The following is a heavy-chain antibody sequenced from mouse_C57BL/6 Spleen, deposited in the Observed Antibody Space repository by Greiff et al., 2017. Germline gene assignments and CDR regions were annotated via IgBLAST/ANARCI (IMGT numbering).Heavy chain of an antibody. Sequence: VQVVESGAELVRPGASVTLSCKASGYTFTDYEMHWVKQTPVHGLEWIGAIDPETGGTAYNQKFQGKAILTADKSSSTDYMELRSLTSEDSAVYYCTRYYGSSYHLYFDVWGTGTTVTVSS. J-gene: IGHJ1*03. CDR2: IDPETGGT. V-gene: IGHV1-15*01. CDR1: GYTFTDYE. CDR3: TRYYGSSYHLYFDV. D-gene: IGHD1-1*01.